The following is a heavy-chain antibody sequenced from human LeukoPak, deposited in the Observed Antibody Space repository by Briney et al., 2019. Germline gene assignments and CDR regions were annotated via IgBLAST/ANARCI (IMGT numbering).Heavy chain of an antibody. V-gene: IGHV1-69*02. CDR2: IIPILGIA. CDR1: RGTLSSYT. J-gene: IGHJ4*02. Sequence: SVKVSCKASRGTLSSYTISWVRQAPGQGLEWMGRIIPILGIANYTQKFQGRVTITADKTTSTAYMELSSLRSEDTAVYYCARGIAVAGGPDYWGQGTLVTVSS. D-gene: IGHD6-19*01. CDR3: ARGIAVAGGPDY.